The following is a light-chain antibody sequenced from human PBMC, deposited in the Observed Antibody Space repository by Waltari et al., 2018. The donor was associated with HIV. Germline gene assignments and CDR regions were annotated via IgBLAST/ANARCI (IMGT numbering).Light chain of an antibody. V-gene: IGKV4-1*01. CDR1: QSLLYTSKNKDY. CDR3: QQYFSDPLT. CDR2: WAS. J-gene: IGKJ4*01. Sequence: DVVLTKSPASLAVSLGEGDTLNSTSSQSLLYTSKNKDYLAWYQQKPEQPPKLLIYWASTLESGVPDRFTGSGSGTDFTLTITSLQAEEVAIYYCQQYFSDPLTFGGGTKVEI.